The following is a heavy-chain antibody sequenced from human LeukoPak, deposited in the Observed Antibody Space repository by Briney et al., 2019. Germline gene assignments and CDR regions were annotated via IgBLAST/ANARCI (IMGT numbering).Heavy chain of an antibody. J-gene: IGHJ1*01. CDR3: ARAAGYSSGWYRSREKNAEYFQH. Sequence: ASVKVSCKASGGTFSSYAISWVRQAPGQGLERMGRIIPILGIANYAQKFQGRVTITADKSTSTAYMELSSLRSEDTAVYYCARAAGYSSGWYRSREKNAEYFQHWGQGTLVTVSS. CDR2: IIPILGIA. D-gene: IGHD6-19*01. CDR1: GGTFSSYA. V-gene: IGHV1-69*04.